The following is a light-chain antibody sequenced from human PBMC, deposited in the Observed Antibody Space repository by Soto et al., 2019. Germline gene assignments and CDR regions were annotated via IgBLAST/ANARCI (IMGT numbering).Light chain of an antibody. Sequence: QSVLTQPASVSGSPGQSITISCTGSSNDVGGYNYVSWYQQHPGQAPKLIIYEVSDRPSGVSPRFSGSKSGNTASLTISGLQVEDDADYFCTSYTSAIPYVFGSGTKVTGL. CDR3: TSYTSAIPYV. CDR1: SNDVGGYNY. V-gene: IGLV2-14*01. J-gene: IGLJ1*01. CDR2: EVS.